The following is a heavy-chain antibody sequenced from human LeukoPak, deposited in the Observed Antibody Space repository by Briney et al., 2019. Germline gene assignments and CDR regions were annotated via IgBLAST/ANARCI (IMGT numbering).Heavy chain of an antibody. J-gene: IGHJ4*02. CDR2: IIPMINTP. D-gene: IGHD4-17*01. CDR3: AIFQGTYGDNDNDF. Sequence: ASVKVSCKASGGTFRSFAINWVRQAPGKGLEWMGGIIPMINTPKYAQRFQGRVSITADESTSTGYMEVSSLRSEDTAVYYCAIFQGTYGDNDNDFWGQGTLVTVSS. V-gene: IGHV1-69*13. CDR1: GGTFRSFA.